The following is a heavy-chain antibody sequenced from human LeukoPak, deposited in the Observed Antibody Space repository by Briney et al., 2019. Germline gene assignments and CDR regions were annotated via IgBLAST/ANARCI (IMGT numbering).Heavy chain of an antibody. CDR1: GGSISSYY. CDR3: ARGSDTAMGTFDY. J-gene: IGHJ4*02. Sequence: SETLSLTCTVSGGSISSYYWSWIRQPPGKGLEWIGYIYYSGSTNYNPSLKSRVTISVDTSKNQFSLKLSSVTAADTAAYYCARGSDTAMGTFDYWGQGTLVTVSS. V-gene: IGHV4-59*01. CDR2: IYYSGST. D-gene: IGHD5-18*01.